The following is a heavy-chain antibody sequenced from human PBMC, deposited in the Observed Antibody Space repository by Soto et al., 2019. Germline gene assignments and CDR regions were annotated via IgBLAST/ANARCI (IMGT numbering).Heavy chain of an antibody. D-gene: IGHD6-19*01. CDR3: ARDKRQVAGTRYYYGMDV. V-gene: IGHV3-53*02. J-gene: IGHJ6*02. CDR1: GFTVSSNY. Sequence: EVQLVETGGGLIQPGGSLRLSCAASGFTVSSNYMSWVRQAPGKGLEWVSVIYSGGSTYYADSVKGRFTISRDNSKNTLYLQMNSLRAEDTAVYYCARDKRQVAGTRYYYGMDVWGQGTTVTVSS. CDR2: IYSGGST.